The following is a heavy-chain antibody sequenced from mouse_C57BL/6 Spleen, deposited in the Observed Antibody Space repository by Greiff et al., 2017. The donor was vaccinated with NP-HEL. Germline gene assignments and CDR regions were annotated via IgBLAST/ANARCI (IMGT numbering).Heavy chain of an antibody. V-gene: IGHV1-52*01. CDR2: IDPSDSET. CDR1: GYTFTSYW. D-gene: IGHD1-1*01. J-gene: IGHJ3*01. Sequence: QVQLQQPGAELVRPGSSVKLSCKASGYTFTSYWMHWVKQRPIQGLEWIGNIDPSDSETHYNQKFKDKATLTVDKSSSTAYMQLSSLTSEDSAVYYCARSALYYYGSSPWFAYWGQGTLVTVSA. CDR3: ARSALYYYGSSPWFAY.